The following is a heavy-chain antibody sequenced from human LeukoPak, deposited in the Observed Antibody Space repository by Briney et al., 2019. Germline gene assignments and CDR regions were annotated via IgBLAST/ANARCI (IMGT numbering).Heavy chain of an antibody. CDR3: ARLYGDYAPFDY. CDR1: GGSFSGYY. D-gene: IGHD4-17*01. V-gene: IGHV4-34*01. Sequence: SETLSLTCAVYGGSFSGYYWSWIRQPPGKGLEWIGEINHSGSTNYNPTLKSRVTISVDTSKNQFSLRLSSVTAADTAVYYCARLYGDYAPFDYWGQGTLVTVSS. CDR2: INHSGST. J-gene: IGHJ4*02.